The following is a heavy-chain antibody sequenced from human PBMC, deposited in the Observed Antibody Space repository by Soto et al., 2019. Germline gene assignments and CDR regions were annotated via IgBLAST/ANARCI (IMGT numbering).Heavy chain of an antibody. CDR1: GYTFASYG. J-gene: IGHJ4*02. Sequence: ASVNVSCKASGYTFASYGISWVRQAPGQGLEWMGWISAYNGNTNYAQKLQGRVTMTTDTSTSTAYMELRSLRSDDTAVYYCARDSWYYYDSSGYDYWGQGTLVTVSS. V-gene: IGHV1-18*01. CDR3: ARDSWYYYDSSGYDY. CDR2: ISAYNGNT. D-gene: IGHD3-22*01.